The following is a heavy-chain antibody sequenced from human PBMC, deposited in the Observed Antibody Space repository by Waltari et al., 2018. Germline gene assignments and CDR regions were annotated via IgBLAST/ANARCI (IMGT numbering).Heavy chain of an antibody. CDR1: GFTFSSAN. V-gene: IGHV3-21*01. CDR3: ARGVANWNYVADYYYYMDV. Sequence: EVQLVESGGGLVKPGGSLRLSCEASGFTFSSANMNWVRLAPGKGVEGLSSLNSGSTYIYHADSVKGRFTISRDNSKNSLYLQMNSLIVEDTAVYVCARGVANWNYVADYYYYMDVWGKGTTVTVSS. D-gene: IGHD1-7*01. J-gene: IGHJ6*03. CDR2: LNSGSTYI.